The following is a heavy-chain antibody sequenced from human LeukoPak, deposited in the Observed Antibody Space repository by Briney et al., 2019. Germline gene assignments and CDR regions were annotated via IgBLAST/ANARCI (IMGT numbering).Heavy chain of an antibody. J-gene: IGHJ5*02. CDR2: VDPEDGET. V-gene: IGHV1-69-2*01. Sequence: ASVKVSCKASGYTFTGYYMHWVQQAPGKGLEWMGLVDPEDGETIYAEKFQGRVTITADTSTDTAYMELSSLRSEDTAVYYCATAGSDWNYGIPFDPWGQGTLVTVSS. CDR1: GYTFTGYY. CDR3: ATAGSDWNYGIPFDP. D-gene: IGHD1-7*01.